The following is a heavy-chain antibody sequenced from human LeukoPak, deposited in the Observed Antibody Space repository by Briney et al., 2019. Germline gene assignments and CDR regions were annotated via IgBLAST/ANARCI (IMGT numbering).Heavy chain of an antibody. Sequence: SETLSLTCTVSGGSISGYYWTWIRQPAGKGLEWIGRIFSDGSTNHNPSLKSRVTMSVDTSKNQFSLKLSSMTAADAAVYYCARDLGLSLDYWGQGTLVTVSS. J-gene: IGHJ4*02. CDR1: GGSISGYY. CDR3: ARDLGLSLDY. V-gene: IGHV4-4*07. D-gene: IGHD3-16*01. CDR2: IFSDGST.